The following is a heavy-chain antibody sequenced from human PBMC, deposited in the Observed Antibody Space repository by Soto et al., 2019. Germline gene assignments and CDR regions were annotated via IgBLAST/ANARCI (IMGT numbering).Heavy chain of an antibody. V-gene: IGHV4-39*01. CDR3: ARMAKNLIVPAANPYYYYYMDV. CDR2: IYYSGST. D-gene: IGHD2-2*01. Sequence: SETLSLTCTVSGGSISSSSYYWGWIRQPPGKGLEWIGSIYYSGSTYYNPSLKGRVTISVDTSKNQFSLKLSPVTAADTAVYYYARMAKNLIVPAANPYYYYYMDVWGKGTTVTVSS. J-gene: IGHJ6*03. CDR1: GGSISSSSYY.